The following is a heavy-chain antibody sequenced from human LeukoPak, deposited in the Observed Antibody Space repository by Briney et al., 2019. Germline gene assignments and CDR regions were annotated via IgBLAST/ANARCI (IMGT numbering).Heavy chain of an antibody. CDR3: ARGPRITMVRGVYWVDP. CDR1: GGSFSGYY. J-gene: IGHJ5*02. Sequence: PSETLSLTCAVYGGSFSGYYWSWIRQPPGKGLEWIGEINHSGSTNYNPSLKSRVTISVDTSKNQFSLKLSSVTAADTAVYYCARGPRITMVRGVYWVDPWGQGTLVTVSS. CDR2: INHSGST. D-gene: IGHD3-10*01. V-gene: IGHV4-34*01.